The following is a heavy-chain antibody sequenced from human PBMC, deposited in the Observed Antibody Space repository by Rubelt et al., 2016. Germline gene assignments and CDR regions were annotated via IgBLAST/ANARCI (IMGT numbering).Heavy chain of an antibody. CDR3: ARGRELYYYGMDV. V-gene: IGHV3-30*03. D-gene: IGHD1-7*01. CDR2: ISYDGSNK. Sequence: GFTFSSYDMHWVRQAPGKGLEWVALISYDGSNKYYADSVKGRFTISRDKSKNTLYLQMNSLRAEDTAVYYCARGRELYYYGMDVWGQGTTVTVSS. J-gene: IGHJ6*02. CDR1: GFTFSSYD.